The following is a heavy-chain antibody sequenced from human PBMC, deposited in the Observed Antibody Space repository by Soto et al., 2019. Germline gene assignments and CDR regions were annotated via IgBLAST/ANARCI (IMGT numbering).Heavy chain of an antibody. CDR1: GFTFSDYG. J-gene: IGHJ4*02. CDR3: ARDFDY. CDR2: ISYDGTTK. V-gene: IGHV3-30*03. Sequence: PGGSLRLSCAAPGFTFSDYGMHWVRQAPGKGLEWVAVISYDGTTKYYPNSVRGRFTISRDNSKNTLYLQMNSLRAEDTAVYYCARDFDYWGQGTLVTVSS.